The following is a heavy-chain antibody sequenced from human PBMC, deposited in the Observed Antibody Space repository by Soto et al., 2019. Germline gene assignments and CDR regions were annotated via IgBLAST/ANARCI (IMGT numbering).Heavy chain of an antibody. CDR2: INPFDGSR. D-gene: IGHD2-2*01. CDR3: DGGAIVVVPAAATSYYYYGMDV. CDR1: GYIFTSYY. Sequence: ASVKVSCKASGYIFTSYYLHWVRQAPGQGLEWMGWINPFDGSRMFAQSIQGRVTFTRDTSTSTVYMELSSLRSENTAVYYSDGGAIVVVPAAATSYYYYGMDVWGQGTTVTVSS. J-gene: IGHJ6*02. V-gene: IGHV1-46*01.